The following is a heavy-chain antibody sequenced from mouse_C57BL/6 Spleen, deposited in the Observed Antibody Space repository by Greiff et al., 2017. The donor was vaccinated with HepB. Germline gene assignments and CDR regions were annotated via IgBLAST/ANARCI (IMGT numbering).Heavy chain of an antibody. CDR1: GYSFTDYN. CDR3: ARDHAAQTTRESYYYAMDY. CDR2: INPNYGTT. V-gene: IGHV1-39*01. J-gene: IGHJ4*01. D-gene: IGHD3-2*02. Sequence: EVQLQQSGPELVKPGASVKISCKASGYSFTDYNMNWVKQSPGKGLEWIGVINPNYGTTSYNQKFKGKATLTVDQSSSTAYMQLNSLTSEDSAVYDCARDHAAQTTRESYYYAMDYWGQGTSVTVSS.